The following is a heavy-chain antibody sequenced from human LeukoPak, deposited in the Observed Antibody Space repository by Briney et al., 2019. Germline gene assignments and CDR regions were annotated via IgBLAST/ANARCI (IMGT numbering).Heavy chain of an antibody. Sequence: PGGSLRLSCAASGFGFSNYWMSWVRQAPGKGLEWVAYIKVDGSDKYYLDSVGGRFTISRDNAKNSLYLQMNRLRAEDTAVYFCTTIGGLGTDDYWGQGTLGTVSS. J-gene: IGHJ4*02. CDR2: IKVDGSDK. CDR3: TTIGGLGTDDY. D-gene: IGHD7-27*01. V-gene: IGHV3-7*01. CDR1: GFGFSNYW.